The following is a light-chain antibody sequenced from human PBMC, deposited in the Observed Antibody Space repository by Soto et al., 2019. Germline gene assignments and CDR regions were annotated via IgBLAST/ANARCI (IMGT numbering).Light chain of an antibody. Sequence: AIQMTQSPSSLSASVGDRVTITCRASQGIRTELSWYQQKPGKAPNLLIYSASTVQTGVPSTFSGSGSGTEFTLTISSVQPDDFATYFCQHYDTFSWTFGQGTKVDIK. CDR2: SAS. CDR3: QHYDTFSWT. J-gene: IGKJ1*01. CDR1: QGIRTE. V-gene: IGKV1-6*01.